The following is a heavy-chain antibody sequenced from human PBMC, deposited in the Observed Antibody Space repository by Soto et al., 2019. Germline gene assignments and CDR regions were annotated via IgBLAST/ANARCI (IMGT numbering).Heavy chain of an antibody. CDR1: GNSVSSNSVA. Sequence: SQTLSLPCAISGNSVSSNSVALDFIRQSPSRGLEWLGRTYYRSKWSNDYAVSVESRITINPDTSKNQFSLQLDSVTPEDTAVYYCARDSPGYGDYVLFDYWGQGTRVTVSS. V-gene: IGHV6-1*01. CDR2: TYYRSKWSN. CDR3: ARDSPGYGDYVLFDY. D-gene: IGHD4-17*01. J-gene: IGHJ4*02.